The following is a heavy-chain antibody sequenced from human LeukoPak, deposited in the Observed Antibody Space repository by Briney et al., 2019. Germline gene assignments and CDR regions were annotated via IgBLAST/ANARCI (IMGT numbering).Heavy chain of an antibody. Sequence: SETLSLTCTVSGGSISSGGYYWSWIRQHPGKGLEWIGYIYYSGSTYYNPSLKSRVTISVDTSKNQFSLKLSSVTAADTAVYDCAREPRFVPPDYWGQGTLVTVSS. CDR1: GGSISSGGYY. CDR3: AREPRFVPPDY. J-gene: IGHJ4*02. V-gene: IGHV4-31*03. CDR2: IYYSGST. D-gene: IGHD2-2*01.